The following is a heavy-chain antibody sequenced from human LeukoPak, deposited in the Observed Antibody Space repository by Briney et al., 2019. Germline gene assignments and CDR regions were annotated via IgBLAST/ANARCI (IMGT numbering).Heavy chain of an antibody. J-gene: IGHJ4*02. V-gene: IGHV3-48*04. CDR2: ISGSSSTI. D-gene: IGHD4-23*01. CDR1: GFSFSSNS. CDR3: VRGATAVTRHLDY. Sequence: GGSLRLSCAASGFSFSSNSMNWVRQAPGKGLEWVSYISGSSSTIYYADSVKGRFTISRDNAKNSLYLQMNSLRPEDTAVYYCVRGATAVTRHLDYWGQGTLVTVSS.